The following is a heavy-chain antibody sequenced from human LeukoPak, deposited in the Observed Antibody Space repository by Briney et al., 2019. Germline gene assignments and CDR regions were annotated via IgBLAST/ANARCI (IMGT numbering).Heavy chain of an antibody. CDR1: GGSINSYY. CDR3: ARGFGDYPDYFDY. D-gene: IGHD4-17*01. CDR2: IYYSGST. J-gene: IGHJ4*02. Sequence: SETLSLTCTVSGGSINSYYWSWIRQPPGKGLQWIGDIYYSGSTNYNPSLKSRVTISVDTSKTHFSLRLSSVTAADTAVYYCARGFGDYPDYFDYWGQGTLVTVSS. V-gene: IGHV4-59*12.